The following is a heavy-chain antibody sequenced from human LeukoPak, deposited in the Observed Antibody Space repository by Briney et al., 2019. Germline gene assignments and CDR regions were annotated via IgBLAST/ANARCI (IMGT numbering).Heavy chain of an antibody. CDR2: IYSGGST. V-gene: IGHV3-53*01. D-gene: IGHD6-19*01. CDR1: GFVVRSNY. CDR3: AREPSSSGWARTYYFDY. Sequence: GGSLRLSCAASGFVVRSNYMSWVRQTPGKGLEWVSVIYSGGSTYYADSVKGRFTISRDNSKNTLYLQMNSLRAEDTAVYYCAREPSSSGWARTYYFDYWGQGTLVTVSS. J-gene: IGHJ4*02.